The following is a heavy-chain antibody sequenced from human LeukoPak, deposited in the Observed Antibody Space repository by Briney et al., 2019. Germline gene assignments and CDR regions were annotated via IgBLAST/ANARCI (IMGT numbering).Heavy chain of an antibody. CDR3: AKEDSRSRYFDY. Sequence: GGSLRLSCAASGFTFSSYWMSWVRQAPGKGLEWVANIKQDGSEKYYVDSVKGRFTISRDNSKNTLYLQMNSLRAEDTAVYYCAKEDSRSRYFDYWGQGTLVTVSS. D-gene: IGHD6-6*01. V-gene: IGHV3-7*01. CDR1: GFTFSSYW. J-gene: IGHJ4*02. CDR2: IKQDGSEK.